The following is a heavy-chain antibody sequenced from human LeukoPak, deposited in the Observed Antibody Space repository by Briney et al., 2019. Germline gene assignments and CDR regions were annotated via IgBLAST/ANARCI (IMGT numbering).Heavy chain of an antibody. CDR1: GGSFTYYY. D-gene: IGHD3-10*01. V-gene: IGHV4-34*01. CDR2: INHAGTA. Sequence: SETLSLTCALYGGSFTYYYWAWIRQSPGKGLEWIGEINHAGTADYNLSLKSRVTISVDTCKNQFSLRLNSVTPADTAVYYCARLNLEYLYSSGPNDYWGQGTLVTVSS. J-gene: IGHJ4*02. CDR3: ARLNLEYLYSSGPNDY.